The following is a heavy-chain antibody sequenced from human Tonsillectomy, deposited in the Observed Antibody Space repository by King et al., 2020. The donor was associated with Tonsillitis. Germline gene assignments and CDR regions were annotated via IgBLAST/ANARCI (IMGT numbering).Heavy chain of an antibody. CDR2: INPNSGGT. CDR3: AREVLMEIGGGYVAY. D-gene: IGHD2-8*01. J-gene: IGHJ4*02. V-gene: IGHV1-2*02. CDR1: GYTFTDYF. Sequence: HVQLVESGAEVKKPGASVKVSCKASGYTFTDYFMHWVRQAPGQGLEWMGWINPNSGGTNYAQKFQGRVTMTRDTSISTAYMELSRLRSDDTAVYYCAREVLMEIGGGYVAYWGQGTLVTVSS.